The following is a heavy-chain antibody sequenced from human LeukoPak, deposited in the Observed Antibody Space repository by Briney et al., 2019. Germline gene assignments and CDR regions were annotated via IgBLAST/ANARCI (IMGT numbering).Heavy chain of an antibody. Sequence: PGGSLRLSCAASGFTLSSFEMNWVRQAPGKGLEWVSYISSSGRTIYYADSVKGRFTISRDNAKNSLYLQMNSLRAEDTALYYCARDNDGDFWSGYYKFRRDAFDIWGQGTMVTVSS. CDR2: ISSSGRTI. CDR1: GFTLSSFE. J-gene: IGHJ3*02. V-gene: IGHV3-48*03. CDR3: ARDNDGDFWSGYYKFRRDAFDI. D-gene: IGHD3-3*01.